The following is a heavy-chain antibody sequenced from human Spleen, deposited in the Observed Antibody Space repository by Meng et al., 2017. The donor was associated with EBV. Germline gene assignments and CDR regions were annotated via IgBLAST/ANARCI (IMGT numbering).Heavy chain of an antibody. Sequence: LQTAVCGLLKPSPTLSITCAVLCGSISSVDYYWSWIRQPPGTGLEWIGYIFFGGSTNYNPSLKSRVTMSVDTSKNQFSLELSSVTAADTAVYYCASSLYSSSRVNWFDPWGQGALVTVSS. CDR2: IFFGGST. CDR3: ASSLYSSSRVNWFDP. J-gene: IGHJ5*02. D-gene: IGHD6-13*01. CDR1: CGSISSVDYY. V-gene: IGHV4-30-4*01.